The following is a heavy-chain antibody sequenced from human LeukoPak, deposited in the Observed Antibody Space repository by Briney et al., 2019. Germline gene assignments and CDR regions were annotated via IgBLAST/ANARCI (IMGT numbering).Heavy chain of an antibody. Sequence: ASVKVSCKASGYTFTSYGISWVRQAPGQGLEWMGWISAYNGNTNYAQKLQGRVTMTTDPSTSTAYMELRSLRSDDTAVYYCARDRINYDSSGYYPGYWGQGTLVTVSS. J-gene: IGHJ4*02. CDR1: GYTFTSYG. D-gene: IGHD3-22*01. V-gene: IGHV1-18*01. CDR2: ISAYNGNT. CDR3: ARDRINYDSSGYYPGY.